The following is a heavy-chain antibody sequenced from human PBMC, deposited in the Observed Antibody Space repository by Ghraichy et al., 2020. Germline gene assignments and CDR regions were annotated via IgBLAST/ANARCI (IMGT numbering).Heavy chain of an antibody. J-gene: IGHJ6*02. Sequence: GGSLRLSCAASGFTFSNYWIHWVRQAPGKGLEWVSRISTDGSSISYADSVKGRFTISRDNAKNTVYLQMNSLGVEDTAVFYCARGAGTCPSCVKHGLDVWGQGTTVTVSS. CDR3: ARGAGTCPSCVKHGLDV. CDR1: GFTFSNYW. D-gene: IGHD6-13*01. CDR2: ISTDGSSI. V-gene: IGHV3-74*01.